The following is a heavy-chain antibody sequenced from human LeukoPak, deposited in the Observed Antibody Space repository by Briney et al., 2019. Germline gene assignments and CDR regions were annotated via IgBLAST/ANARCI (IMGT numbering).Heavy chain of an antibody. D-gene: IGHD2-21*02. J-gene: IGHJ4*02. CDR3: AREGYCGGDCPYYFDY. Sequence: WASVKVSCKASGGTFSSHAISWVRQAPGQGLEWMGGIIPIFGTANYAQKFQGRVTITADKSTSTAYMELSSLRSEDTAVYYCAREGYCGGDCPYYFDYWGQGTLVTVSS. CDR1: GGTFSSHA. V-gene: IGHV1-69*06. CDR2: IIPIFGTA.